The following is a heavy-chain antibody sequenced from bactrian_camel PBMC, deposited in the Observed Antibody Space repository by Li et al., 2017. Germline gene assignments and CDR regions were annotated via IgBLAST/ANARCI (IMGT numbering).Heavy chain of an antibody. CDR1: GFAFSSYY. CDR3: ARSFSMLDNY. CDR2: IYSDGSYT. Sequence: HVQLVESGGGLVQPGGSLRLACAASGFAFSSYYMIWVRQAPGLGLEWVSSIYSDGSYTYYGDSVKERFTISRDNAKNTLYLQLNSLKTEDTAMYYCARSFSMLDNYWGQGTQVTVS. J-gene: IGHJ4*01. V-gene: IGHV3-2*01. D-gene: IGHD1*01.